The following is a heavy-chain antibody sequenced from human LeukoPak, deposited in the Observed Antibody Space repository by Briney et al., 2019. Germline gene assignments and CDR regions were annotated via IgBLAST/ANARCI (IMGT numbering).Heavy chain of an antibody. D-gene: IGHD5-18*01. CDR2: IYYSGRT. CDR3: TRGYSYGQYYYYYMDV. CDR1: GGSISSYY. V-gene: IGHV4-59*03. Sequence: SETLSLTCTGSGGSISSYYWSWIRQPPGKGLAWVGYIYYSGRTNYNPSLNSRVTISVDTSQTQVSLKLSSVTAADTAVYYCTRGYSYGQYYYYYMDVWGKGATVTVSS. J-gene: IGHJ6*03.